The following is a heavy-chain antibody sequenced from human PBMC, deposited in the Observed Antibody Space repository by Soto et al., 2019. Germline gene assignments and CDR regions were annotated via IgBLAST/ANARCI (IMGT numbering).Heavy chain of an antibody. Sequence: GGSLRLSCAASGFTVSNNYMSWVRQAPGKGLEWVSVIYSGGSTYYADSVKGRFTISRDNSKNTLYLQMNSLRAEDTAVYYCARDRSCSSTSCYLFDYWGQGTLVTVSS. D-gene: IGHD2-2*01. CDR3: ARDRSCSSTSCYLFDY. CDR2: IYSGGST. CDR1: GFTVSNNY. V-gene: IGHV3-66*01. J-gene: IGHJ4*02.